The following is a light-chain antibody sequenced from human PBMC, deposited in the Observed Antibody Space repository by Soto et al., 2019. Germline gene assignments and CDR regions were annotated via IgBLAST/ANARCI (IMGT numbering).Light chain of an antibody. CDR2: LNSDGSH. CDR3: QTWGTGLLV. Sequence: QAVVTQSPSASASLGASVKLTCTLSSGHSSYAIAWHQQQPEKGPRYLMKLNSDGSHSKGDGIPDRFSGSSSGAARYLTISSLQSEDEADYYCQTWGTGLLVFGGGTKLPVL. CDR1: SGHSSYA. V-gene: IGLV4-69*01. J-gene: IGLJ3*02.